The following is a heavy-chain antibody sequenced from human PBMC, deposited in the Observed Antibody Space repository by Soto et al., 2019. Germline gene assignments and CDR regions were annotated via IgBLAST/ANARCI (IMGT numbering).Heavy chain of an antibody. J-gene: IGHJ6*02. D-gene: IGHD3-22*01. CDR1: GFTFSNYD. CDR3: AREGSMSSSDYHAYYYGMDV. V-gene: IGHV3-48*03. CDR2: ISSSGGII. Sequence: EVQLVESGGGLFQPGGTLRLSCAASGFTFSNYDINWVRQAPGKWPEWISHISSSGGIIYYADSVKGRFTSSRDNAKNSLYLQMNSLRGEDTAVSYCAREGSMSSSDYHAYYYGMDVWGQGTMVTVSS.